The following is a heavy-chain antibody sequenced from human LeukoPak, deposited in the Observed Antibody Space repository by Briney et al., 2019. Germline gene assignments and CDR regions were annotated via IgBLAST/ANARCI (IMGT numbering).Heavy chain of an antibody. D-gene: IGHD1-26*01. J-gene: IGHJ4*02. CDR2: INPNSGGT. Sequence: ASVKVSCKASGYTFTGYYMHWVRQAPGQGLEWMGWINPNSGGTNYAQKFQDRVTMTRDTSISTAYMELSRLRSDDTAVYYCARLPSGSYRYFDYWGQGTLVTVSS. V-gene: IGHV1-2*02. CDR1: GYTFTGYY. CDR3: ARLPSGSYRYFDY.